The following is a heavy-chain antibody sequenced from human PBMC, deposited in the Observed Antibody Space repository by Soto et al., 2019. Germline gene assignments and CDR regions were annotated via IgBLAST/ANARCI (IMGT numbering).Heavy chain of an antibody. J-gene: IGHJ3*02. CDR1: GGSISSYY. CDR3: ARRGLYYYDSSGVPFGAFDI. CDR2: IYYSGST. V-gene: IGHV4-59*08. Sequence: SETLSLTCTVSGGSISSYYWSWIRQPPGKGLEWIGYIYYSGSTNYNPSLKSRVTISVDTSKNQFSLKLSSVTAADTAVYYCARRGLYYYDSSGVPFGAFDIWGHGTMVTVSS. D-gene: IGHD3-22*01.